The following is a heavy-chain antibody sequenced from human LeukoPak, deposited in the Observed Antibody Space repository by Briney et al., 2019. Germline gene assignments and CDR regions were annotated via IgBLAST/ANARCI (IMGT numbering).Heavy chain of an antibody. V-gene: IGHV3-30*18. CDR1: GFTFSSYG. CDR3: AKNGYGDSALDY. J-gene: IGHJ4*02. D-gene: IGHD4-17*01. Sequence: GGSLRLSCAASGFTFSSYGMHWVRQAPGKGLEWVAVISYDGSSKYYADSVKGRFTISRDNSKNTLYLQMNSLRAEDTAVYYCAKNGYGDSALDYWGQGTLVTVSS. CDR2: ISYDGSSK.